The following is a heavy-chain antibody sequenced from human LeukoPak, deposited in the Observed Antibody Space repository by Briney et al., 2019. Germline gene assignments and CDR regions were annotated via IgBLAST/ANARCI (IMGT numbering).Heavy chain of an antibody. CDR3: ARGDRPDTGIYY. D-gene: IGHD3-10*01. CDR2: IYTSVST. J-gene: IGHJ4*01. Sequence: SETLSLTCTVSGGSISSYYWSWIRQPAGKGLEWIGRIYTSVSTNYNPCLKSRVTMSVETTKNQFSLKRSSVSAADTAVYYCARGDRPDTGIYYCGHRTLGSVSS. V-gene: IGHV4-4*07. CDR1: GGSISSYY.